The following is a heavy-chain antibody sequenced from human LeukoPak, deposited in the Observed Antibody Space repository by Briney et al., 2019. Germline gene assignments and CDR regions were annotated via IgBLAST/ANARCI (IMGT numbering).Heavy chain of an antibody. CDR3: ARGKPVLLWFGDKGWFDP. V-gene: IGHV4-34*01. CDR1: GGSFSGYY. J-gene: IGHJ5*02. CDR2: INHSGST. Sequence: SETLSLTCAVYGGSFSGYYWSWIRQPPGKGLERIGEINHSGSTNYNPSLKSRVTISVDTSKNQFSLKLSSVPAADTAVYYCARGKPVLLWFGDKGWFDPWGQGTLVTVSS. D-gene: IGHD3-10*01.